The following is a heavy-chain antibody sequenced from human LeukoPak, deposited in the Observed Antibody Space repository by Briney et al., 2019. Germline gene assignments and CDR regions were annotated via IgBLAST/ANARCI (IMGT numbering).Heavy chain of an antibody. D-gene: IGHD3-22*01. CDR2: IYPDGSDP. CDR1: GYSIANYS. CDR3: ARHMIGSVIPIDD. J-gene: IGHJ4*02. Sequence: GESLKISCKGSGYSIANYSIGWVRQMPGKGLEGMGIIYPDGSDPRYSPSFQGQVTISADKSISTAYLQWSSLKASDTAMYYCARHMIGSVIPIDDWGQGTLVTVSS. V-gene: IGHV5-51*01.